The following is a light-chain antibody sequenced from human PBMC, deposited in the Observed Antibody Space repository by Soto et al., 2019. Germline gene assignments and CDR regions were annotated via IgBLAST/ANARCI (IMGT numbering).Light chain of an antibody. CDR3: QQLNSYPLT. Sequence: IQLTQSPSSLSASVGDRVTITCRASQGISSYLAWYLQKPGRAPQLLIYAASTLQSGVPSRFSGSGSGTDFTLTISSLQPEDFATYYCQQLNSYPLTFGGGTKV. J-gene: IGKJ4*01. V-gene: IGKV1-9*01. CDR1: QGISSY. CDR2: AAS.